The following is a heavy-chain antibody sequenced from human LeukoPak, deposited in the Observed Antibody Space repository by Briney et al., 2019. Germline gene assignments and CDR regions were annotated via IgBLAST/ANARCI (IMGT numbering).Heavy chain of an antibody. V-gene: IGHV3-7*01. D-gene: IGHD5-12*01. J-gene: IGHJ4*02. CDR1: GFSFSRSY. CDR2: IKQDGVDK. CDR3: ARDPSRYDLDY. Sequence: GGSLRLSCAASGFSFSRSYMNWVRQAPGKGLEWVATIKQDGVDKYYVDSVKGRFTISRDTAKNSLFLQMNSLRAEDTAVYYCARDPSRYDLDYLGQGTLVTVSS.